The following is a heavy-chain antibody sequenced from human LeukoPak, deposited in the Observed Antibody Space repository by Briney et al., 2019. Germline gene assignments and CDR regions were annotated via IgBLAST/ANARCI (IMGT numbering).Heavy chain of an antibody. Sequence: PSETLSLTCTVSGGSISSYYWSWIRQPPGKGLEWIGYIYYSGSTNYNPSLKSRVTISVDTSKNQFSLKLSSVTAADTAVYYCASNYGSGSYYAFDIWGQGTMVTVSS. CDR1: GGSISSYY. CDR3: ASNYGSGSYYAFDI. CDR2: IYYSGST. D-gene: IGHD3-10*01. J-gene: IGHJ3*02. V-gene: IGHV4-59*01.